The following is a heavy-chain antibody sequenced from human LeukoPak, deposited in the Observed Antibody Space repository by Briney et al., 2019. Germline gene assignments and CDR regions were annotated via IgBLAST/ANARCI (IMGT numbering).Heavy chain of an antibody. CDR2: ISSSSSYT. CDR3: ARELPPVVKYYFDY. Sequence: GGSLRLSCAASGFPFSDLYMSWICQAPGKGLEGVSYISSSSSYTKYADSMKGRFTISRDNAKNTLYLQMNSVRAEGTAVYYCARELPPVVKYYFDYWGQGTLVTVSS. V-gene: IGHV3-11*06. D-gene: IGHD3-22*01. CDR1: GFPFSDLY. J-gene: IGHJ4*02.